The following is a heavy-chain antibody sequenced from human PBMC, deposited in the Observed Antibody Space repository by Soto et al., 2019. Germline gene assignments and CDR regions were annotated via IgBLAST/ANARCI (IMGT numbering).Heavy chain of an antibody. CDR3: AKCMQAYWNYDAHHI. D-gene: IGHD1-7*01. Sequence: GGSLRLSCAASGFTFTTYSMSWVRQAPGKGLEWVAHITATGGTTHYADSVKGRFTISRDTSRNTLYLQMNSLRAEDTALYYCAKCMQAYWNYDAHHIWGQGTMVTVS. CDR1: GFTFTTYS. J-gene: IGHJ3*02. V-gene: IGHV3-23*01. CDR2: ITATGGTT.